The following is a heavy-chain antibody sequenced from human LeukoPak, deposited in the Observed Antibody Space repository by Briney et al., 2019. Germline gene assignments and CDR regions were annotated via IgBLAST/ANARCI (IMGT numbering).Heavy chain of an antibody. J-gene: IGHJ4*02. CDR3: AKEEVTYSSSWSLTPLFDY. CDR2: ISGSGGST. CDR1: GFTFSSYA. V-gene: IGHV3-23*01. D-gene: IGHD6-13*01. Sequence: PGGSLRLSCAASGFTFSSYAMSWVRQAPGKGLEWVSAISGSGGSTYYADSVKGRFTISRDNSKNTLYLQMNSLRAEDTAVYYCAKEEVTYSSSWSLTPLFDYWGRGTLVTVSS.